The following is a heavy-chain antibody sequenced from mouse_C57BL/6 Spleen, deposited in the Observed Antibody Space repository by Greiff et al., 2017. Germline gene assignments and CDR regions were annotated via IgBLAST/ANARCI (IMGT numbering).Heavy chain of an antibody. Sequence: QVQLQQPGAELVRPGTSVKLSCKASGYTFTSYWMHWVKQRPGQGLEWIGVIDPSDSYTNYNQKFKGKATLTVDTSSSTAYMQLSSLTSEDSAVYYCARGGNYGSSFYYFDYWGQGTTLTVSS. V-gene: IGHV1-59*01. D-gene: IGHD1-1*01. J-gene: IGHJ2*01. CDR1: GYTFTSYW. CDR2: IDPSDSYT. CDR3: ARGGNYGSSFYYFDY.